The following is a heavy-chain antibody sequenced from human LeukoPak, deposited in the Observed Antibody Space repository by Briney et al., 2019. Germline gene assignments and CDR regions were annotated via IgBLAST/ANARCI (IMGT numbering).Heavy chain of an antibody. J-gene: IGHJ4*02. Sequence: GESLKISCKGSGHSFTSYWIGWVRQMPGKGLEWMGIIYPGDSDTRYSPSFQGQVTISADKSISTAYLQWSSLKASDTAMYYCARHGAYYYDSSGYYPDYWGQGTLVTVSS. CDR2: IYPGDSDT. D-gene: IGHD3-22*01. CDR1: GHSFTSYW. V-gene: IGHV5-51*01. CDR3: ARHGAYYYDSSGYYPDY.